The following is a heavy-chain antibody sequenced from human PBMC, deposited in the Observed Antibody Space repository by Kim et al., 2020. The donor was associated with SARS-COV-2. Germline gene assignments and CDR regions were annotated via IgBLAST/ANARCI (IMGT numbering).Heavy chain of an antibody. CDR2: IIPIFGTA. Sequence: SVKVSCKASGGTFSSYAISWVRQAPGQGLEWMGGIIPIFGTANYAQKFQGRVTITADESTSTAYMELSSLRSEDTAVYYCARYEWPGGYFDYWGQGTLVTVSS. J-gene: IGHJ4*02. CDR1: GGTFSSYA. CDR3: ARYEWPGGYFDY. V-gene: IGHV1-69*13. D-gene: IGHD3-3*01.